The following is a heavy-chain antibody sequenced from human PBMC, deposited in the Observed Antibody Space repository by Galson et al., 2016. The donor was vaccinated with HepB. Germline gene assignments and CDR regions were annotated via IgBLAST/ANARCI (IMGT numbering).Heavy chain of an antibody. CDR3: AKEPFHTTGGFNDY. CDR1: GLTFDEYA. V-gene: IGHV3-23*01. CDR2: ISGSGGIT. Sequence: SLRLSCAASGLTFDEYAMHWVRQAPGKGLEWVSGISGSGGITYYAKSVKGRFTISRDNSKNTLYLQMNSLRAEDTAFYYLAKEPFHTTGGFNDYWGQGTLVTVSS. D-gene: IGHD1-14*01. J-gene: IGHJ4*02.